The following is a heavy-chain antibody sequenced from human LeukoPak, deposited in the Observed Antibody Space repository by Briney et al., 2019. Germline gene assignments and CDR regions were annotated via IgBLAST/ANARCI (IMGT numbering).Heavy chain of an antibody. CDR1: GFTFSSYW. J-gene: IGHJ1*01. D-gene: IGHD4-17*01. Sequence: GGPLRLSCAASGFTFSSYWMHWVRQAPGKGLVWVSRINSDGSSTSYADSVKGRFTISRDNAKNTLYLQMNSLRAEDTAVYYCARDDYGDYRINFQHWGQGTLVTVSS. CDR2: INSDGSST. CDR3: ARDDYGDYRINFQH. V-gene: IGHV3-74*01.